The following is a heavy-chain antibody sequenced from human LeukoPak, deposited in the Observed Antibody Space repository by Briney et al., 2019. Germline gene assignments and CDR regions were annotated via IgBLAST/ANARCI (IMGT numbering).Heavy chain of an antibody. CDR1: GGSISSYY. V-gene: IGHV4-59*01. D-gene: IGHD4-17*01. CDR3: ARGQGTVTTH. Sequence: PSETLSLTCTVSGGSISSYYWSWIRQPPGKGLEWIGYIYYSGSTNYNPSLKSRVTISVDTSKNQFSLKLSSVTAADTAVYYCARGQGTVTTHWGQGTLVTVSS. J-gene: IGHJ4*02. CDR2: IYYSGST.